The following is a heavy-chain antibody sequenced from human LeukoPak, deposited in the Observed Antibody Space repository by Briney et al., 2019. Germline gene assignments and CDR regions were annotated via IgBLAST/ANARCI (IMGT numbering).Heavy chain of an antibody. CDR3: ASRRRMGSSTSCFDS. V-gene: IGHV3-7*01. CDR1: GFTFNSYW. J-gene: IGHJ4*02. D-gene: IGHD2-2*01. CDR2: IKQDGSQK. Sequence: GGSLRLSCAASGFTFNSYWMSWVRQAPGKGLEWVANIKQDGSQKYYVDSVKGRFTISGDNAKNSLYLQMNSLRAEDTAVYYCASRRRMGSSTSCFDSWGQGTLVTVSS.